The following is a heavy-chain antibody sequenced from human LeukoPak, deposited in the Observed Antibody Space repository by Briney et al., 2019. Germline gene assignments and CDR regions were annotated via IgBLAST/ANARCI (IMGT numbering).Heavy chain of an antibody. J-gene: IGHJ4*02. CDR1: GGSFSGYY. Sequence: SSETLSLTCAGYGGSFSGYYWSWIRQPPGKGLEWIGEINHSGSTNYNPSLKSRVTISVDTSKNQFSLKLSSVTAADTAVYYCARIVVVPAAGRNFDYWGQGTLVTVSS. CDR2: INHSGST. V-gene: IGHV4-34*01. CDR3: ARIVVVPAAGRNFDY. D-gene: IGHD2-2*01.